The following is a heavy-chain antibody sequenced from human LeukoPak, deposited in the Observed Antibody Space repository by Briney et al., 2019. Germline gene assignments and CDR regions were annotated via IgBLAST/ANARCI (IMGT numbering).Heavy chain of an antibody. J-gene: IGHJ4*02. Sequence: GGSLRLSCAASGFTFSSYWMSWVRQAPGKGLEWVSVIYSGGGTDYADSVKGRFTISRDISKNTLYLQLNSLRVEDTAVYYCAKALRAYSYDYWGQGALVTVSS. CDR2: IYSGGGT. V-gene: IGHV3-53*01. CDR1: GFTFSSYW. D-gene: IGHD5-18*01. CDR3: AKALRAYSYDY.